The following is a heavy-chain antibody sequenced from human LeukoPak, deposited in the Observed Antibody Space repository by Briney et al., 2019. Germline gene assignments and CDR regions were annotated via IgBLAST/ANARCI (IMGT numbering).Heavy chain of an antibody. CDR1: GYTFSSYG. CDR3: ARVNSGSYYGY. D-gene: IGHD1-26*01. V-gene: IGHV1-18*01. Sequence: ASVKVSCKASGYTFSSYGISWVRQAPGQGLEWMGWISADNGNTNYVQKFQGRVTMTTDTSTSTAYMELRSLRSDDTAVYYCARVNSGSYYGYWGQGTLVTVSS. CDR2: ISADNGNT. J-gene: IGHJ4*02.